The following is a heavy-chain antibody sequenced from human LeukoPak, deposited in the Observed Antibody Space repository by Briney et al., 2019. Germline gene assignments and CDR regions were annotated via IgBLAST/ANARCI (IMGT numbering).Heavy chain of an antibody. J-gene: IGHJ6*03. D-gene: IGHD1-26*01. CDR2: VRYDGSNK. Sequence: SGGSLRLSCAASGFTFSNYGMHWVRQAPGKELEWVAFVRYDGSNKYYADSVKGRFTISRDNPKNTVYLQMNSLRGEDTAVYYCAKDRGDYYYMDVWGKGTTVTVSS. CDR3: AKDRGDYYYMDV. V-gene: IGHV3-30*02. CDR1: GFTFSNYG.